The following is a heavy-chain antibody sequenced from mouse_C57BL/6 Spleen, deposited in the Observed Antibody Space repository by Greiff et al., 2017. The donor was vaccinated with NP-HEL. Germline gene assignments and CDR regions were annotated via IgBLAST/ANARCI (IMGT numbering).Heavy chain of an antibody. D-gene: IGHD4-1*01. CDR3: ARSLRLGLDY. CDR1: GYAFSSSW. V-gene: IGHV1-82*01. Sequence: QVQLKESGPELVKPGASVKISCKASGYAFSSSWMNWVKQRPGKGLEWIGRIYPGGGDTNYNGKFKGKATLTEDKSSSTAYMQLSSLTSEDAAVYFCARSLRLGLDYWGQGTTLTVSS. CDR2: IYPGGGDT. J-gene: IGHJ2*01.